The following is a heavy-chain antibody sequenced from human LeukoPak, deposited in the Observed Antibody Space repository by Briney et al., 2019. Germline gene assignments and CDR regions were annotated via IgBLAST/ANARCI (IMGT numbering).Heavy chain of an antibody. J-gene: IGHJ4*02. CDR1: GFTFSSYA. CDR3: AKGHRYYDYVWGSYRYYFDY. V-gene: IGHV3-23*01. D-gene: IGHD3-16*02. Sequence: GGSLRLSCAASGFTFSSYAMSWVRQAPGKGLEWVSAISGSDNSTYYADSVKGRFTISRDNSKNTLYLQMNSLRAEDTAVYYCAKGHRYYDYVWGSYRYYFDYWGQGTLVTVSS. CDR2: ISGSDNST.